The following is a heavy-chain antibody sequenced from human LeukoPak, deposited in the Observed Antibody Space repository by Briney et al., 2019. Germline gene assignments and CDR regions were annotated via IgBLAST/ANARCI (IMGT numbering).Heavy chain of an antibody. CDR2: IYHSGST. Sequence: PSETLSPTCAVSGGSISSGGYSWSWIRQPPGKGLEWIGYIYHSGSTYYNPSLKSRVTISVDRSKNQFSLKLSSVTAADTAVYYCARGAYDILTGYYNPPSGMDVWGKGTTVTVSS. D-gene: IGHD3-9*01. CDR1: GGSISSGGYS. CDR3: ARGAYDILTGYYNPPSGMDV. V-gene: IGHV4-30-2*01. J-gene: IGHJ6*04.